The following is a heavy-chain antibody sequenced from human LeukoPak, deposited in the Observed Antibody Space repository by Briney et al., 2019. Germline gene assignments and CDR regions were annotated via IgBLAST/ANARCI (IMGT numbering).Heavy chain of an antibody. CDR2: IRYDGSNK. Sequence: TGGSLRLSCAASGFTFSSYGMHWVRQAPGKGLEWVAFIRYDGSNKYYADSVKGRFTISRDNSKNTLYLQMNSLRAEDPAVYYCAKDLPLYGPGSPRPASFDYWGQGTLVTVSS. J-gene: IGHJ4*02. D-gene: IGHD3-10*01. CDR1: GFTFSSYG. V-gene: IGHV3-30*02. CDR3: AKDLPLYGPGSPRPASFDY.